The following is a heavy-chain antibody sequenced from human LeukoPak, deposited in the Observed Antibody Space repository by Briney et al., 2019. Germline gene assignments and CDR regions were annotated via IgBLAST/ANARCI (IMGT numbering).Heavy chain of an antibody. CDR2: IYHSGST. D-gene: IGHD3-22*01. Sequence: SETLSLTCAVYGGSFSGYSWSWIRQPPGKGLEWIGYIYHSGSTYYNPSLKSRVTISVDRSKNQFSLKLSSVTAADTAVYYCARSGAYYYDSSGYYFDYWGQGTLVTVSS. CDR3: ARSGAYYYDSSGYYFDY. V-gene: IGHV4-30-2*01. CDR1: GGSFSGYS. J-gene: IGHJ4*02.